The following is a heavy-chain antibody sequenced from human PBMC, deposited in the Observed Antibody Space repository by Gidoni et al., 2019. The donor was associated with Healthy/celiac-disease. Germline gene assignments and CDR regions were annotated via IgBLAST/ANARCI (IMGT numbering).Heavy chain of an antibody. CDR3: ARERVGDPHQGYVSWFDS. V-gene: IGHV1-2*06. D-gene: IGHD3-10*01. Sequence: QVQLVQSGAEVKKTEASVKVACKASGYHFTGYYMHWVRPAPGQGLEWMGRINPNSVGTNSAHNFPCRVTMTRDTSISTAYMGLRRLRSDYTAVYYCARERVGDPHQGYVSWFDSWGQGTLVTVSS. J-gene: IGHJ5*01. CDR1: GYHFTGYY. CDR2: INPNSVGT.